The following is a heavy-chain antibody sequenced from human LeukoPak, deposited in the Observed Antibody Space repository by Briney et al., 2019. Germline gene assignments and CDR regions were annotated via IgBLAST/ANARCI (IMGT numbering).Heavy chain of an antibody. CDR3: ARDPNGDYIGAFDM. CDR1: GFTFSNYA. D-gene: IGHD4-17*01. CDR2: IRGGGGSA. V-gene: IGHV3-23*01. J-gene: IGHJ3*02. Sequence: PGGSLRLSCTGSGFTFSNYAMMWARQAPGKGPEWVSAIRGGGGSAFYADSVKGRFTISRDNSKHTLFLQMNSLRAEDTAVYYCARDPNGDYIGAFDMWGPGTMVTVSS.